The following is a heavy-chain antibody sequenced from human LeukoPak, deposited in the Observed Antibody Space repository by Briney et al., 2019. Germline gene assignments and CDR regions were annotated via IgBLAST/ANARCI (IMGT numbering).Heavy chain of an antibody. J-gene: IGHJ4*02. CDR3: ARGPALMVHAIDPPDY. Sequence: ASVKVSCKASGYTFTGYYMHWVRQAPGQGLEWMGWINPNSGGTNYAQKFQGRVTMTRDTSISTAYMELSRLRSDDTAVYYCARGPALMVHAIDPPDYWGQGTLVTVSS. CDR2: INPNSGGT. D-gene: IGHD2-8*01. CDR1: GYTFTGYY. V-gene: IGHV1-2*02.